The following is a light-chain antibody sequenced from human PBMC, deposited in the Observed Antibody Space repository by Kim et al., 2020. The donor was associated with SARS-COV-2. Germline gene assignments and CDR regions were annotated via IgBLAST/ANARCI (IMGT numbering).Light chain of an antibody. CDR1: QGISHD. J-gene: IGKJ1*01. CDR3: QKYNGAPLT. V-gene: IGKV1-27*01. Sequence: DIQMTQSPSSLSASVGDRVTITCRASQGISHDLAWYQQKPGKVPKLLIFAASALHSGVPSRFSGSGSGTDFTHTISSMQPRDVATYYCQKYNGAPLTFRQGNKVEIK. CDR2: AAS.